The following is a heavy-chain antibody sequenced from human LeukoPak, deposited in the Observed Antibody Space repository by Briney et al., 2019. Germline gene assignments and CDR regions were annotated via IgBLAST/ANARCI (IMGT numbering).Heavy chain of an antibody. V-gene: IGHV3-48*02. Sequence: PGGSLRLSCAASGFIFSSYSMNWVRQAPGKGLEWVSYISHTNDIYYADSVRGRFTISRDKAKNSLYLQTNSLRDEDTAVYYCARDYNWGFDYWGQGTLVAVSS. CDR3: ARDYNWGFDY. D-gene: IGHD1-20*01. CDR2: ISHTNDI. CDR1: GFIFSSYS. J-gene: IGHJ4*02.